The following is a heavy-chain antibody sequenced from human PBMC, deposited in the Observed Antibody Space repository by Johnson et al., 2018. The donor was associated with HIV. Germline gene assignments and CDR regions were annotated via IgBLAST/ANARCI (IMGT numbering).Heavy chain of an antibody. Sequence: VQLVESGGELVRPGGSLTLSCAASGFTFSSYAMSWVRQAPGKGLEWVAVIWYDGSNKYYAYSVKGRFTISRDNSKNTLYLQMNSLRAEDTAVYYCARVVDGFDIWGQGTMVTVSS. J-gene: IGHJ3*02. CDR3: ARVVDGFDI. V-gene: IGHV3-30*04. CDR2: IWYDGSNK. CDR1: GFTFSSYA.